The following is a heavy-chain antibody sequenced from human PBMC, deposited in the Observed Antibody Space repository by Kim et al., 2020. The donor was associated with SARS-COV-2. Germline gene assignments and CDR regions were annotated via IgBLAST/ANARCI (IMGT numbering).Heavy chain of an antibody. CDR1: GFTFSSYW. D-gene: IGHD3-10*01. J-gene: IGHJ6*02. CDR3: AREGITMVQGVIISEPRRYYYYGMDV. V-gene: IGHV3-7*01. CDR2: IKQDGSEK. Sequence: GGSLRLSCAASGFTFSSYWMSWVRQAPGKGLEWVANIKQDGSEKYYVDSVKGRFTISRDNAKNSLYLQMNSLRAEDTAVYYCAREGITMVQGVIISEPRRYYYYGMDVWGQGTTVTVSS.